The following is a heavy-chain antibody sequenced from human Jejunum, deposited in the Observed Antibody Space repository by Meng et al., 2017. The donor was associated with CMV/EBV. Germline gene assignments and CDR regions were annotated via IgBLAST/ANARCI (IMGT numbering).Heavy chain of an antibody. D-gene: IGHD3-10*01. V-gene: IGHV3-23*01. J-gene: IGHJ4*02. CDR3: AKGYYYGSGSYSKSPGFDY. CDR1: FSTYP. Sequence: FSTYPRTWVRQAPGKGLEWVSTIGPGGDTYYADYVKGRFTISRDNSKNTLYLQMNSLRAEDTAIYYCAKGYYYGSGSYSKSPGFDYWGQGTLVTVSS. CDR2: IGPGGDT.